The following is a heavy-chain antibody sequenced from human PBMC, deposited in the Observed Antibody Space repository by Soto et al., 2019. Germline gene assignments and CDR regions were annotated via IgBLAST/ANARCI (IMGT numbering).Heavy chain of an antibody. J-gene: IGHJ6*02. Sequence: SVKVSCKASGGTFSSYAISWVRQAPGQGLEWMGGIIPIFGTANYAQKFQGRVTITADESTSTAYMELSSLRSEDTAVYYCARESCETSCYSSYYYGMDVWGQGTTVTVSS. CDR3: ARESCETSCYSSYYYGMDV. V-gene: IGHV1-69*13. CDR1: GGTFSSYA. CDR2: IIPIFGTA. D-gene: IGHD2-2*01.